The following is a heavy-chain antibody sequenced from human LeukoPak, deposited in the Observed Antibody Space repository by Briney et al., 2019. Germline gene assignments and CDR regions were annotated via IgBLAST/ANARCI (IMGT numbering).Heavy chain of an antibody. J-gene: IGHJ6*03. V-gene: IGHV1-8*01. CDR2: MNPNSGNT. CDR3: ARGRKIRNYDILTGYYRIGYYYYYMDV. D-gene: IGHD3-9*01. Sequence: GASVKVSCKASGYTFTSYDINWVRQATGQGLEWMGWMNPNSGNTGYAQKFQGRVTMTRNTSISTAYMELSSLRSEDTAVYYCARGRKIRNYDILTGYYRIGYYYYYMDVWGKGTTVTISS. CDR1: GYTFTSYD.